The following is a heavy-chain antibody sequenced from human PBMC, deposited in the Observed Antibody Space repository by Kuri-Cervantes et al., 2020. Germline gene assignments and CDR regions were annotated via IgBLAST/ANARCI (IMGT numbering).Heavy chain of an antibody. CDR1: GYTFTYRY. J-gene: IGHJ4*02. Sequence: SVKVSCKASGYTFTYRYLHWVRQAPGQALEWMGWITPFNGNTNYAQKFQDRVTITRDRSMSTAYMELSSLRSEDTAVYYCARSRAYSGSYYGYWGQGTLVTVSS. D-gene: IGHD1-26*01. CDR2: ITPFNGNT. V-gene: IGHV1-45*02. CDR3: ARSRAYSGSYYGY.